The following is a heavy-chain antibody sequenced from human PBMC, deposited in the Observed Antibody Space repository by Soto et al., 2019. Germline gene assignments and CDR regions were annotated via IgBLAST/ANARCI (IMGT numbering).Heavy chain of an antibody. Sequence: QVQLQQWGAGLLKPSEPLSLTCAVYGGSFSGSYWSWIRQPPGKGLEWIGEINHSGSTNYNPSLKSRVTISVDTSKNQFSLKRSSVTAADTAVYYWARGGAGNGDHDYWGQGTLVTVSS. CDR3: ARGGAGNGDHDY. CDR1: GGSFSGSY. V-gene: IGHV4-34*01. CDR2: INHSGST. D-gene: IGHD4-17*01. J-gene: IGHJ4*02.